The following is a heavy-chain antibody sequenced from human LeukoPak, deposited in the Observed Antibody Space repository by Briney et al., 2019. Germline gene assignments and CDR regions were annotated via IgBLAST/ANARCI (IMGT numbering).Heavy chain of an antibody. J-gene: IGHJ5*02. CDR2: IYSSGSS. CDR3: ARRGIWDLQIGNWFDP. CDR1: RDSITTNSYW. V-gene: IGHV4-39*01. Sequence: PSETLSLTCSISRDSITTNSYWWSWIRQSPGKGLEWIGSIYSSGSSYYKPSLKTRATTSPDTSKNQYALRLTSVTAADTAIYYCARRGIWDLQIGNWFDPRGQGILVIVSS. D-gene: IGHD3-16*01.